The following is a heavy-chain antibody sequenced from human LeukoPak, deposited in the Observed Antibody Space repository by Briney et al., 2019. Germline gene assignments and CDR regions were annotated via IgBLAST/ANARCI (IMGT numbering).Heavy chain of an antibody. D-gene: IGHD1-26*01. CDR1: GFTFSSYA. CDR2: ISGSGGSA. V-gene: IGHV3-23*01. CDR3: AKSQDGGRLFHFDY. Sequence: GGSLRLSCAASGFTFSSYAMSWVRQAPGKGLEWVSVISGSGGSAYSADSVKGRFTISRDNSKNTLYLQMNSLRAEDTAVYFCAKSQDGGRLFHFDYWGQGTLVTVSS. J-gene: IGHJ4*02.